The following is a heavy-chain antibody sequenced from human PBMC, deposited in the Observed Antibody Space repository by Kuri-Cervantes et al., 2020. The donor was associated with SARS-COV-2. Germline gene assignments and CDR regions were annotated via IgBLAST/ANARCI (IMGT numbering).Heavy chain of an antibody. D-gene: IGHD5-18*01. V-gene: IGHV3-7*03. Sequence: GGSLRLSCAASGFTFSSYWMSWVRQAPGKGLEWVANIKQDGSEKYYVDSVKGRFTISRDNAKNSLYLQMNSLRAEDTAVYYCAKEEDTAMVPFNYWGQGPLVTVSS. CDR3: AKEEDTAMVPFNY. CDR2: IKQDGSEK. CDR1: GFTFSSYW. J-gene: IGHJ4*02.